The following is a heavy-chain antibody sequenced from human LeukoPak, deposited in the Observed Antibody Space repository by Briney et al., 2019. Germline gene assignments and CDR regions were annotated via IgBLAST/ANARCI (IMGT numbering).Heavy chain of an antibody. CDR2: INPSGGST. V-gene: IGHV1-46*01. CDR1: GSTFTSYY. D-gene: IGHD2-2*01. Sequence: GASVKVSCKASGSTFTSYYMHWVRQAPGQGLEWMGIINPSGGSTSYAQKFQGRVTMTRDTSTSTVYMELSSLRSEDTAVYYCARVSESGYCSSTSCRTHNWFDPWGQGTLVTVSS. J-gene: IGHJ5*02. CDR3: ARVSESGYCSSTSCRTHNWFDP.